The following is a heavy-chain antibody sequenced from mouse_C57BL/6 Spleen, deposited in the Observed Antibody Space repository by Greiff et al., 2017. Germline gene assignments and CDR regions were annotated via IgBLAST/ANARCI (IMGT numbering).Heavy chain of an antibody. Sequence: VQLQQSGPELVKPGASVKISCKASGYAFSSSWMNWVKQGPGKGLEGIGRIYPGDGDTTYNGKFKGKATLTADKSSSTAYMQLSSLTSEDSAVYFCARGGDWDEWNFDYWGQGTTLTVSS. D-gene: IGHD4-1*01. V-gene: IGHV1-82*01. J-gene: IGHJ2*01. CDR3: ARGGDWDEWNFDY. CDR2: IYPGDGDT. CDR1: GYAFSSSW.